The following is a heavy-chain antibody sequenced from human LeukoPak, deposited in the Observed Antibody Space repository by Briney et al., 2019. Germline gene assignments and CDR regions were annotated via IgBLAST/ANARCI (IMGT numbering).Heavy chain of an antibody. CDR1: GVTFSSYV. CDR3: AKEADGSALDYYFDY. Sequence: PGESLRLSCAVSGVTFSSYVRDWVRQAPGKGLEWVADISYDGSNKYYAHSVKRLFTISRDNSKNTLYPQMNSLRAEDTAVYYCAKEADGSALDYYFDYWGQGTLVTVSS. CDR2: ISYDGSNK. D-gene: IGHD5-24*01. V-gene: IGHV3-30*18. J-gene: IGHJ4*02.